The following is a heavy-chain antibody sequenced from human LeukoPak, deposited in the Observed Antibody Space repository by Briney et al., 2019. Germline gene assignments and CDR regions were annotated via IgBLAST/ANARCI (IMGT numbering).Heavy chain of an antibody. V-gene: IGHV3-23*01. CDR2: ISGSLDST. CDR3: ATRSVVGR. D-gene: IGHD1-26*01. CDR1: GFTLRSYG. Sequence: GGSLRLSCATSGFTLRSYGMSWVRQAPGKGLEWVSSISGSLDSTYYADSVKGRFTISRDNSKNALYLEMNNLKAEDTAIYYCATRSVVGRGGQGTLVIVSS. J-gene: IGHJ4*02.